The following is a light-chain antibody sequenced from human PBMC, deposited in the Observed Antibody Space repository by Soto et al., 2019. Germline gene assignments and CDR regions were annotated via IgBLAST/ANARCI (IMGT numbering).Light chain of an antibody. CDR3: MQALPTGYT. J-gene: IGKJ2*01. CDR2: MGS. V-gene: IGKV2-28*01. Sequence: DIVMTQSPISLPVSPGEPASISCRSSQSLLDSDGYKYLDWYLQKPGQSPQLLIYMGSNRATGVPDRFSGSGSGTDFKLKISRVEAEDVGVYYCMQALPTGYTFGQGTRLEIK. CDR1: QSLLDSDGYKY.